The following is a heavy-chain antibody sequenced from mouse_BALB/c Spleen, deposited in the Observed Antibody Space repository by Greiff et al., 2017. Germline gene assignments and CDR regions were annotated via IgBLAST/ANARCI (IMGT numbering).Heavy chain of an antibody. J-gene: IGHJ4*01. CDR3: ASGGITTKAYAMDY. CDR2: IDPYYGGT. CDR1: GYSFTGYN. D-gene: IGHD2-4*01. Sequence: VQLQQSGPELEKPGASVKISCKASGYSFTGYNMNWVKQSNGKSLEWIGNIDPYYGGTSYNQKFKGKATLTVDKSSSTAYMHLNSLTSEDSAVYYCASGGITTKAYAMDYWGQGTSVTVSS. V-gene: IGHV1S135*01.